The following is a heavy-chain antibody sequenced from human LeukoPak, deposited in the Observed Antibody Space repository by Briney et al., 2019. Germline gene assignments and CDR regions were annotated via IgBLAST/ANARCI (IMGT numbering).Heavy chain of an antibody. CDR2: ISSSGSTI. CDR1: GFTFRDYY. V-gene: IGHV3-11*01. Sequence: GGSLRLSCAASGFTFRDYYMSWIRQAPGKGLEWVSYISSSGSTIYYADSVKGRFTISRDNAKNSLYLQMNSLRAEDTAVYYCARCDVMVAAAGPSYYYYYMDVWGKGTTVTVSS. D-gene: IGHD6-13*01. J-gene: IGHJ6*03. CDR3: ARCDVMVAAAGPSYYYYYMDV.